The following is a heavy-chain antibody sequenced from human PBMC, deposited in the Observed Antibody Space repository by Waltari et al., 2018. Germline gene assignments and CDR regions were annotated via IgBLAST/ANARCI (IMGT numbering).Heavy chain of an antibody. D-gene: IGHD3-10*01. J-gene: IGHJ5*02. Sequence: EEQLVESGGGLVQPGGSLRLSCAASGFTFSSYWMHWVRQAPGKGLVWVSRINSDGSSTIYADSVKGRFTISRDNAKNTLYLQMNSLRADDTAVYYCARRSVRGFIKEGPIWFDPWGQGTLVTVSS. CDR2: INSDGSST. CDR3: ARRSVRGFIKEGPIWFDP. V-gene: IGHV3-74*01. CDR1: GFTFSSYW.